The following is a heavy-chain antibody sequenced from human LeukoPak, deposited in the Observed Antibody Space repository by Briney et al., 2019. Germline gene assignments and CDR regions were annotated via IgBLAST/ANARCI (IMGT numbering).Heavy chain of an antibody. CDR1: GYTFNNNG. CDR3: ARDGRFGELFDY. J-gene: IGHJ4*02. Sequence: ASVKVSCKDSGYTFNNNGISWVRQAPGQGLEWMGWTSAYNGDTNYAQKLQGRVTMTTDTSTSTAYMEVRSLRSDDTAVYYCARDGRFGELFDYWGQGTLVTVSS. V-gene: IGHV1-18*01. CDR2: TSAYNGDT. D-gene: IGHD3-10*01.